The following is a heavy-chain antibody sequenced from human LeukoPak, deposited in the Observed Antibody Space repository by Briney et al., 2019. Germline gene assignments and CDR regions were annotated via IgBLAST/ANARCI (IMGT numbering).Heavy chain of an antibody. CDR1: GGSISSSSYY. Sequence: SETLSLTCTVSGGSISSSSYYWGWIRQPPGKGLEWIGSIYYSGSTYYNPSLKSRVTISVDTSKNQFSLKLSSVTAADTAVYYCARETYSSSVRRLMAGNVSGGYWGQGTLVTVSS. D-gene: IGHD6-13*01. V-gene: IGHV4-39*07. CDR2: IYYSGST. J-gene: IGHJ4*02. CDR3: ARETYSSSVRRLMAGNVSGGY.